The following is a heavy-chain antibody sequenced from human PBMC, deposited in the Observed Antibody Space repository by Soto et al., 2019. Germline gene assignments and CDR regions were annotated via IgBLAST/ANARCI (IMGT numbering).Heavy chain of an antibody. V-gene: IGHV5-51*01. CDR2: IYPGDSDT. J-gene: IGHJ1*01. CDR3: ARQARDSSGYYSAFSQH. CDR1: GYSFTSYW. Sequence: EVQLVQSGAEVKKPGESLKISCKGSGYSFTSYWIGWVRQMSGKGLEWMGIIYPGDSDTRYSPSFQGQVTISADKSISTAYLQWSSLKASDTAMYYCARQARDSSGYYSAFSQHWGQGTLVTVSS. D-gene: IGHD3-22*01.